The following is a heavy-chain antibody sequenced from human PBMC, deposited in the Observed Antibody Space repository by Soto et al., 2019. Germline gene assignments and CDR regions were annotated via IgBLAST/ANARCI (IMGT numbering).Heavy chain of an antibody. J-gene: IGHJ4*02. CDR1: GGSVSGGHYY. V-gene: IGHV4-61*01. D-gene: IGHD3-16*02. CDR3: AREVIAGPELAFDS. Sequence: SETLSLTCTVSGGSVSGGHYYWSWIRQPPGQGLEWIGYVYYSGSPKYNPSLKSRVTMSLDTSKNLFSLKLMSVTPADTAVYYCAREVIAGPELAFDSWGQGTLVTVSS. CDR2: VYYSGSP.